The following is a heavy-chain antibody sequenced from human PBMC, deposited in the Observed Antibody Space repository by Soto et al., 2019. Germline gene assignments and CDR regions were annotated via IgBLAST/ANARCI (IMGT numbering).Heavy chain of an antibody. CDR2: IYYSGRT. CDR1: GGSVSSGRYY. CDR3: ARSGAGSGWL. D-gene: IGHD6-19*01. J-gene: IGHJ4*02. V-gene: IGHV4-61*01. Sequence: QVQLQESGPGLVKPSETLSLTCTVSGGSVSSGRYYWSWSRQPPGKGLEWIGYIYYSGRTSYNSSLKSRVTISVDTSKNQFSLKLSSVTAADTARYYCARSGAGSGWLGGQGTLVTVSS.